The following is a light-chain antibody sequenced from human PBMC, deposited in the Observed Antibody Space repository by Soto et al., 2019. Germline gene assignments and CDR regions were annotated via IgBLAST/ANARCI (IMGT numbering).Light chain of an antibody. Sequence: QLVLTQSPSASASLGASVKLTCTLTSGHTFYAIAWHQQQPEKGPRYLMKVNSDGSHNKGDGIPDRFSGSSSGAERYLTISSLQSEDEADYYCQTWGTGIPVFGGGTKVTVL. CDR1: SGHTFYA. CDR3: QTWGTGIPV. CDR2: VNSDGSH. J-gene: IGLJ3*02. V-gene: IGLV4-69*01.